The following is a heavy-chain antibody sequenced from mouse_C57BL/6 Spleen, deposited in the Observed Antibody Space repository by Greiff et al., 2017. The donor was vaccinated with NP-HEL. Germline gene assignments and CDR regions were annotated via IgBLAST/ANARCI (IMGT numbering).Heavy chain of an antibody. CDR2: IYPRSGNT. CDR3: ARSTTVVANWYFDV. Sequence: QVHVKQSGAELARPGASVKLSCKASGYTFTSYGISWVKQRTGQGLEWIGEIYPRSGNTYYNEKFKGKATLTADKPSSTAYMELRSLTSEDSAVYFCARSTTVVANWYFDVWGTGTTVTVSS. D-gene: IGHD1-1*01. J-gene: IGHJ1*03. V-gene: IGHV1-81*01. CDR1: GYTFTSYG.